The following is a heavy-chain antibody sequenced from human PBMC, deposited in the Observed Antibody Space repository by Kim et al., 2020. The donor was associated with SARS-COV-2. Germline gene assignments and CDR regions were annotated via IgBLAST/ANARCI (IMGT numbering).Heavy chain of an antibody. Sequence: SRVTISVDTSKNQFYLKLSSVTAADTAVYYCARGRRITIFGVAPGPRMDVWGQGTTVTVSS. D-gene: IGHD3-3*01. V-gene: IGHV4-34*01. J-gene: IGHJ6*02. CDR3: ARGRRITIFGVAPGPRMDV.